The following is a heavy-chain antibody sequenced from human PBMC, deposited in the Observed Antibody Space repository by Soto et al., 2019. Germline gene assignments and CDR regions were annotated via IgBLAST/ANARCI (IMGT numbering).Heavy chain of an antibody. J-gene: IGHJ6*02. D-gene: IGHD2-8*02. CDR2: SSANNGDT. CDR3: ARDSSYNAFWGGVMEPYSYNMAV. CDR1: GYSFTNYG. Sequence: QVLLVQSGAEVKKPGASLKVSCKTSGYSFTNYGISWVRQAPGQGLEWMGWSSANNGDTKFAQKVQERVSLTIDTSASTAYMELWRLRSDATAVYSCARDSSYNAFWGGVMEPYSYNMAVWGQGTTVTVSS. V-gene: IGHV1-18*01.